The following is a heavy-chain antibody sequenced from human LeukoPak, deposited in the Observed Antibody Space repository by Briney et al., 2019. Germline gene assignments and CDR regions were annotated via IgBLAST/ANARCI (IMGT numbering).Heavy chain of an antibody. CDR1: GGSISRTNW. J-gene: IGHJ4*02. D-gene: IGHD1-26*01. Sequence: SETLSLTCDVSGGSISRTNWWSWVRQSPGQGLEWIGEISLSGRTNYNPSLQSRVTMSLDKSKNQLSLDLASVTAADTAVYYCSRESGAFSPFGYRGQGTLATVHS. V-gene: IGHV4-4*02. CDR3: SRESGAFSPFGY. CDR2: ISLSGRT.